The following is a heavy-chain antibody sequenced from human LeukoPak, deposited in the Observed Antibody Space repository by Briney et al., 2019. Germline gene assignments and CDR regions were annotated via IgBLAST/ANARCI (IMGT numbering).Heavy chain of an antibody. D-gene: IGHD4-17*01. V-gene: IGHV3-21*01. CDR3: ARDHYGDYGRNY. Sequence: GGSLRLSCAASGFTFSSYSMNWVRQAPGKGLEWVSSISSSSSYIYYADSVKGRFTISRDNAKNSLYLQMNGLRAEDTAVYYCARDHYGDYGRNYWGQGTLVTVSS. CDR2: ISSSSSYI. CDR1: GFTFSSYS. J-gene: IGHJ4*02.